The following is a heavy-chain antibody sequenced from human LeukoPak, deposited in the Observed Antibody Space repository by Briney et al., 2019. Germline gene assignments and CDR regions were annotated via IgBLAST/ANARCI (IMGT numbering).Heavy chain of an antibody. D-gene: IGHD2-21*01. V-gene: IGHV4-39*01. J-gene: IGHJ4*02. CDR2: IYYSGST. Sequence: SETLSLTCTVSGGSISSSSYYWGWIRQPPGKGLEWTGSIYYSGSTYYNPSLKSRVTISVDTSKNQFSLKLSSVTAADTALYYCARGGIPDYWGQGILVTVCS. CDR1: GGSISSSSYY. CDR3: ARGGIPDY.